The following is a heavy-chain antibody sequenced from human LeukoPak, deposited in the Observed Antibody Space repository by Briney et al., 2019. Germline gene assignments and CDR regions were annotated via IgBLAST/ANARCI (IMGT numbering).Heavy chain of an antibody. CDR3: ARGGLYCNGGSCYPPFDY. Sequence: ASVKVSCKASGYTFTSYGITWVRQAPGQGLEWMGWISAYNGNTNYAQKLQGRVTMTTDTSTSTVYMELRSLRSDDTAVYYCARGGLYCNGGSCYPPFDYWGQGTLVTVSS. J-gene: IGHJ4*02. CDR2: ISAYNGNT. D-gene: IGHD2-15*01. CDR1: GYTFTSYG. V-gene: IGHV1-18*04.